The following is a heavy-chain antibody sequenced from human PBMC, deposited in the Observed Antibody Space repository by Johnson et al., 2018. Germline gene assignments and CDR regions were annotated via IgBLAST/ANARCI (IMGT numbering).Heavy chain of an antibody. CDR2: IWYDGSNT. D-gene: IGHD2/OR15-2a*01. CDR1: GFTFSSYG. CDR3: AKEGVMGWEYYGPFQY. Sequence: QVQLVQSGGGVVQPGRSLRLSCAASGFTFSSYGLHWVRQAPGKGLEWVAVIWYDGSNTYYADSVKGRFTISRDNSKNTLYLQMKSMRAEETAVYYCAKEGVMGWEYYGPFQYWGPGTLVTVSS. J-gene: IGHJ1*01. V-gene: IGHV3-33*06.